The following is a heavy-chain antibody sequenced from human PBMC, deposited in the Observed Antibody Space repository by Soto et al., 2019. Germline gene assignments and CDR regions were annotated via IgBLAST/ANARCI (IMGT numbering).Heavy chain of an antibody. CDR3: ARGSLLYQLLLRRYYYYCMDV. D-gene: IGHD2-2*01. CDR1: GGSFSGYY. J-gene: IGHJ6*02. CDR2: INHSGST. Sequence: SETLSLTCAVYGGSFSGYYWSWIRQPPGKGLEWIGEINHSGSTNYNPSLKSRVTISVDTSKNQFSLKLSSVTAADTAVYYCARGSLLYQLLLRRYYYYCMDVWGQGTTVTVSS. V-gene: IGHV4-34*01.